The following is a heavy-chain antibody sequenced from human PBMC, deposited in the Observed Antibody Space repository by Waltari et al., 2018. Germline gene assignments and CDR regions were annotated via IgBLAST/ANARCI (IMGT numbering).Heavy chain of an antibody. CDR2: MYFSRTH. V-gene: IGHV4-59*11. D-gene: IGHD3-22*01. Sequence: VQLQESGPGLVKPSETLSLSCDVSGDSITSPFWSWIRQAPGKGLEWIGYMYFSRTHNYNPSLKSRVTISIDTSKNHFSLNLRSVTAADTAIYYCARLPRGSVIIGAFDIWGQGTQVTVSS. CDR1: GDSITSPF. CDR3: ARLPRGSVIIGAFDI. J-gene: IGHJ3*02.